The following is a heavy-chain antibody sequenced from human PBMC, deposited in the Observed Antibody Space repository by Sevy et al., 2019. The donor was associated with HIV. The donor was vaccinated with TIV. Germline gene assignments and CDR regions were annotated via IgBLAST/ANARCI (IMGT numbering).Heavy chain of an antibody. CDR1: GFTFSNFW. J-gene: IGHJ4*02. CDR3: ARDHPSTAPFDY. V-gene: IGHV3-7*03. D-gene: IGHD2-21*02. Sequence: GGSLRLSCAASGFTFSNFWMSWVRQAPGKGLEFVANIKQDGSENFYADSVKGRFTISIDNAKNSLFLQMNNLRVEETAVYYCARDHPSTAPFDYWGQGTLVTVSS. CDR2: IKQDGSEN.